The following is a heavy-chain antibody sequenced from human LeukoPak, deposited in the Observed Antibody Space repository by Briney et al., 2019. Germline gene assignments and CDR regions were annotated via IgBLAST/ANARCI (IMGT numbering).Heavy chain of an antibody. CDR1: GYTFTSYD. V-gene: IGHV1-8*01. CDR2: MNPNSGNT. J-gene: IGHJ5*02. D-gene: IGHD3-3*01. Sequence: ASVKVSCKASGYTFTSYDINWVRQATGQGLEWMGWMNPNSGNTGYAQKFQGRVTMTRNTSISTAYMELSSLRSEDTAVYYCARPYYDFWSGYFRAGYNWFDPWGQGTLVTVSS. CDR3: ARPYYDFWSGYFRAGYNWFDP.